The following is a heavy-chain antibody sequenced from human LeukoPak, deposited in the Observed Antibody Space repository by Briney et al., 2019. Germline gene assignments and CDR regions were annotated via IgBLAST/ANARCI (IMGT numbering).Heavy chain of an antibody. Sequence: SETLSLTCTVSGASISSYYWSWIRQPPGKGLEWIGYIDYSGSTNYNPSLKSRVTISVDTSKNQFSLKLSSVTAADTAVYYCATWGIAVAGTFDYWGQGTLVTVST. CDR1: GASISSYY. V-gene: IGHV4-59*08. J-gene: IGHJ4*02. CDR3: ATWGIAVAGTFDY. CDR2: IDYSGST. D-gene: IGHD6-19*01.